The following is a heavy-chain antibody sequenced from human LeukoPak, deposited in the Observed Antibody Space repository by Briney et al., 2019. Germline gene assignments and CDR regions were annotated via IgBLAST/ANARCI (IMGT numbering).Heavy chain of an antibody. V-gene: IGHV3-23*01. J-gene: IGHJ4*02. CDR1: GFTFSSYA. D-gene: IGHD3-22*01. Sequence: KTGGSLRLSCAASGFTFSSYAMSWVRQAPGKGLEWVSAVSGSGGSTYYADSVKGRFTISRDNSKNTLYLQMSSLRAEDTAVYYCARLVITTTTEFDYWGQGTLVTVSS. CDR2: VSGSGGST. CDR3: ARLVITTTTEFDY.